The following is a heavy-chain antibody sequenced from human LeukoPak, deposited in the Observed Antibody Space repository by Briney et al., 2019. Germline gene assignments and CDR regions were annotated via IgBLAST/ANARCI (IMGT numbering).Heavy chain of an antibody. Sequence: PSETLSLTCAVSGYSISSGYYWGWMRQPPRRGLERIWSIYHSGSTYYNPSLKSRVTISVDTSKNQFSLKLSSVTAADTAVYYCAREKFNYDLLHYFDYWGQGTLVTVSS. CDR2: IYHSGST. D-gene: IGHD3-16*01. CDR1: GYSISSGYY. CDR3: AREKFNYDLLHYFDY. V-gene: IGHV4-38-2*02. J-gene: IGHJ4*02.